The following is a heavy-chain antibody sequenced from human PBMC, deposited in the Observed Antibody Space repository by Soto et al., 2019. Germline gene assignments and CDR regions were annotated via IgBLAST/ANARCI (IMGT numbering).Heavy chain of an antibody. D-gene: IGHD4-17*01. J-gene: IGHJ4*02. CDR3: ARDVDADFRTDFDY. Sequence: ASVKVSCKASGGTFSSYAISWVRQAPGQGLEWMGGIIPIFGTANYAQKFQGRVTITADESTSTAYMELSSLRSEDTAVYYCARDVDADFRTDFDYWGRGTQVTVSS. CDR2: IIPIFGTA. V-gene: IGHV1-69*13. CDR1: GGTFSSYA.